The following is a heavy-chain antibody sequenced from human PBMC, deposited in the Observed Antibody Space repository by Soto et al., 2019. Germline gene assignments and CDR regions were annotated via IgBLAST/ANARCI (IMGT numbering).Heavy chain of an antibody. D-gene: IGHD6-19*01. CDR3: AMGSSSGDCPLYYYYGMDV. CDR1: GYTFTSYA. V-gene: IGHV7-4-1*01. J-gene: IGHJ6*02. Sequence: ASVKVSFKASGYTFTSYAMNWVRQAPGQGLEWMGWINTNTGNPTYAQGFTGRFVFSLDTSVSTAYLQICSLKAEDTAVYYCAMGSSSGDCPLYYYYGMDVWGQGTTVTVSS. CDR2: INTNTGNP.